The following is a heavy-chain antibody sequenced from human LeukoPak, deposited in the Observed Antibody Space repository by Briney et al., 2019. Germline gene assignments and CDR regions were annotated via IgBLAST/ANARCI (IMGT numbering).Heavy chain of an antibody. Sequence: SETLSLTCTVSGGSTSSSSYYWGWIRQPPGKGLEWIGSIYYSGSTYYNPSLKSRVTISVDTSKNQFSLKLSSVTAADTAVYYCARQAGTLLDYFDYWGQGTLVTVSS. CDR2: IYYSGST. V-gene: IGHV4-39*01. CDR1: GGSTSSSSYY. D-gene: IGHD6-19*01. CDR3: ARQAGTLLDYFDY. J-gene: IGHJ4*02.